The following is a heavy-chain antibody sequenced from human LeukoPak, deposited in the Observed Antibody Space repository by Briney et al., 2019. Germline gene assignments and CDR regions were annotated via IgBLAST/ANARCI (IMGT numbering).Heavy chain of an antibody. CDR1: GGSISSYS. CDR3: ARVTSSSLRFDY. CDR2: IFYSGST. Sequence: SETLSLTCTVSGGSISSYSWSWIRQPPGKGLEWIGYIFYSGSTNYNPSLQSRVTISLDTSKNQFSLKLSSVTAADTAVYYCARVTSSSLRFDYWGQGTLVTVSS. V-gene: IGHV4-59*01. D-gene: IGHD6-6*01. J-gene: IGHJ4*02.